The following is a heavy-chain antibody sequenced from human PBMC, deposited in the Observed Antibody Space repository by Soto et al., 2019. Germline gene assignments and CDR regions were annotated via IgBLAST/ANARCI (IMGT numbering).Heavy chain of an antibody. CDR2: ISSSSSYI. Sequence: GGSLRLSCAASGFTFGSYSMNWVRQAPGKGLEWVSSISSSSSYIYYADSVKGRFTISRDNAKNSLYLQMNSLRAEDTAVYYCARGVGILTGYSDYWGQGTLVTVSS. V-gene: IGHV3-21*01. CDR1: GFTFGSYS. CDR3: ARGVGILTGYSDY. D-gene: IGHD3-9*01. J-gene: IGHJ4*02.